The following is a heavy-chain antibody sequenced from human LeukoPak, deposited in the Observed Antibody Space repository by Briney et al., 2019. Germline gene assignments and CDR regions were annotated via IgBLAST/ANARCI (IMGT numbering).Heavy chain of an antibody. D-gene: IGHD3-16*01. CDR2: IIQDGSEK. J-gene: IGHJ4*02. CDR3: ARDPYRDY. Sequence: PGGSLRLSCAASGITFSSYWMSWVRQTPGKGLEWVANIIQDGSEKSYVDSVKGRFTISRDNAKNSLYLQMNSLRAEDTAVYYCARDPYRDYWGQGTLVTVSS. V-gene: IGHV3-7*01. CDR1: GITFSSYW.